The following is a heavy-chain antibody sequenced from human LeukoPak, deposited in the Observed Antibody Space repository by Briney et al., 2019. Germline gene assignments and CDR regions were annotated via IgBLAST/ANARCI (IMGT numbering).Heavy chain of an antibody. Sequence: SGGSLRLSCAASGFTFSSYWMTWVRQAPGKGLEWVANINQDGGEKNYVDSVKGRFTISRDNAKNSLYLQMNSLRAEDTAVYYCARGSSFDYWGQGTLVTVSS. J-gene: IGHJ4*02. CDR3: ARGSSFDY. CDR1: GFTFSSYW. V-gene: IGHV3-7*01. D-gene: IGHD1-26*01. CDR2: INQDGGEK.